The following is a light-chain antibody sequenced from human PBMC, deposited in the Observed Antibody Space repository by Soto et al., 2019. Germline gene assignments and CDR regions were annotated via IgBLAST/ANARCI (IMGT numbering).Light chain of an antibody. J-gene: IGKJ4*01. CDR1: QGISNY. CDR3: QYFYRAPSLT. Sequence: DIPMTQSPSSLSASVGDRVTITCRASQGISNYLAWYQQKPGKVPKLLIYAASTLQSGVPSRFSGSGSGTDLTLTIHSLQPEDVASYYCQYFYRAPSLTFGGGTKVEIK. V-gene: IGKV1-27*01. CDR2: AAS.